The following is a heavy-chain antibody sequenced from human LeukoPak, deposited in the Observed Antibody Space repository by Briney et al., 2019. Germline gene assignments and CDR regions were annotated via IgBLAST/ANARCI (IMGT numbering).Heavy chain of an antibody. J-gene: IGHJ4*02. V-gene: IGHV4-61*01. Sequence: SETLSLTCTVSGGSVSSGSYYWSWIRQPPGTGLEWIGYIYYSGSTNYNPSLKSRVTISVDTSKNQFSLKLSSVTAADTAVYYCARDGATGEFDYWGQGTLVTVSS. CDR3: ARDGATGEFDY. D-gene: IGHD7-27*01. CDR2: IYYSGST. CDR1: GGSVSSGSYY.